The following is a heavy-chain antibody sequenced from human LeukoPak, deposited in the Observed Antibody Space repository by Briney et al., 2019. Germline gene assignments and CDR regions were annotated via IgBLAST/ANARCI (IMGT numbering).Heavy chain of an antibody. CDR3: AGGPTMRYRSSTSCRGVYYFDY. CDR2: MNPNSGNT. CDR1: GYTFTSYD. D-gene: IGHD2-2*01. Sequence: ASVTVSCKASGYTFTSYDINWVRQATGQGLEWMGWMNPNSGNTGYAQKFQGRVTMTRNTSISTAYMELSSLRSEDTAVYYCAGGPTMRYRSSTSCRGVYYFDYWGQGTLVTVSS. J-gene: IGHJ4*02. V-gene: IGHV1-8*01.